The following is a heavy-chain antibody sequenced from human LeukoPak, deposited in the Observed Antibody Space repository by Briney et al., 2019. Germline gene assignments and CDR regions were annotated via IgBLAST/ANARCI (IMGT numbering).Heavy chain of an antibody. J-gene: IGHJ3*02. V-gene: IGHV3-48*02. Sequence: GESLRLSCAASGFTFSDDPMNWVRQPPGKGLEWVAHIRSRSLTISYADSVKGRFTISRDNAKNSLYLLMNSLRDEDTAVYYCVRDSAFAFDIWGQGTMVTVSS. D-gene: IGHD1-26*01. CDR3: VRDSAFAFDI. CDR2: IRSRSLTI. CDR1: GFTFSDDP.